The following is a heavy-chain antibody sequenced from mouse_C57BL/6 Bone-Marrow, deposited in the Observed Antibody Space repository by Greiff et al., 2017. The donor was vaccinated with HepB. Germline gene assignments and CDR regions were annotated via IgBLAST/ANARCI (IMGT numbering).Heavy chain of an antibody. Sequence: VQLQQSGPELVKPGASVKISCKASGYSFTGYYMNWVKQSPEKSLEWIGEINPSTGGTTYNQKFKAKATLTVDKSSSTAYMQLKSLTSEDSAVYYCARRWGYLDYWGQGTPLTVSS. CDR2: INPSTGGT. J-gene: IGHJ2*01. V-gene: IGHV1-42*01. D-gene: IGHD2-3*01. CDR1: GYSFTGYY. CDR3: ARRWGYLDY.